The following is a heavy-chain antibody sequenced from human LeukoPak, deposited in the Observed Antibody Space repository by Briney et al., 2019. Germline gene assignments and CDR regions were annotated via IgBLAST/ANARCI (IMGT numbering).Heavy chain of an antibody. CDR1: GGTFTDYS. J-gene: IGHJ5*02. Sequence: SVNVSCKAPGGTFTDYSISWVRQAPRQGLEWMGRIIAILDQGNYAPKFQDRVRFTADKPTTTAAMELRSLKFEDTAVYSCVSSGYYYDWFAPWGQGTLVTVSS. V-gene: IGHV1-69*02. CDR3: VSSGYYYDWFAP. CDR2: IIAILDQG. D-gene: IGHD3-22*01.